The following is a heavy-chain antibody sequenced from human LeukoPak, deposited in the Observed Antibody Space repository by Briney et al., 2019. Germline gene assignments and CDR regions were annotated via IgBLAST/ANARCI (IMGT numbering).Heavy chain of an antibody. D-gene: IGHD3-22*01. CDR2: INPSGGST. CDR1: GYTFTSYY. J-gene: IGHJ4*02. V-gene: IGHV1-46*01. CDR3: ARAGIPITMIVVVITGGGFDY. Sequence: ASVKVSCKASGYTFTSYYMHWVRQAPGQGLEWMGIINPSGGSTSYAQKFQGRVTMTRDMSTSTVYMELSSLRSEDTAVYYCARAGIPITMIVVVITGGGFDYWGRGTLVTVSS.